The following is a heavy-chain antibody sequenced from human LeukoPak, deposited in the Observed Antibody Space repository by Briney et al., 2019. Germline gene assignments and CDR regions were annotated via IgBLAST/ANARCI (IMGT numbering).Heavy chain of an antibody. CDR2: INPSGDST. CDR3: ARAPGYGGNSDY. V-gene: IGHV1-46*01. D-gene: IGHD4-23*01. J-gene: IGHJ4*02. CDR1: GYTFTRYY. Sequence: ASVKVSCKASGYTFTRYYIHWVRHAPGQGLEWMGTINPSGDSTSYAQKFQGRVTMTRDTSTSTVYMELSSLTSEDTAVYYCARAPGYGGNSDYWGQGTLVTVSS.